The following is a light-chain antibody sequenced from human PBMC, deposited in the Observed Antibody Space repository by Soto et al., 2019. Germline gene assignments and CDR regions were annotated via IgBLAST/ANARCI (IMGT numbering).Light chain of an antibody. CDR1: SSDVGGYNY. CDR2: EVS. J-gene: IGLJ1*01. Sequence: QSALTQPASVSGSPGQSIPISCTGTSSDVGGYNYVSWYQQHPGKAPKLMIYEVSNRPSGVSNRFSGSKSANTASLTISGLQAEDEADYFCSSYGSTSTRYVFGTGTKVTVL. CDR3: SSYGSTSTRYV. V-gene: IGLV2-14*01.